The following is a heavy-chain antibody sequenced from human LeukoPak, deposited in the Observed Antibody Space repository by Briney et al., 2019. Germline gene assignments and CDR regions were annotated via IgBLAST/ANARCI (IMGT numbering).Heavy chain of an antibody. D-gene: IGHD5-24*01. V-gene: IGHV4-61*01. J-gene: IGHJ5*01. CDR2: ISHSGST. CDR3: ATDILRGEGYNYDS. CDR1: GGSVSSGTYY. Sequence: PSETLSLTCTVSGGSVSSGTYYWTWIRQPPGKGLDCIGYISHSGSTYYNPSLRSRVTISLDTSNNQFSLKLNSVTAADTAVYYCATDILRGEGYNYDSWGQGTLVTVSS.